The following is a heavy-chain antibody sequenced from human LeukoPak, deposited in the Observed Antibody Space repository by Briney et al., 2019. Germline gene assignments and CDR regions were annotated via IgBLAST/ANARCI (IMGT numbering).Heavy chain of an antibody. CDR3: ARPIIPAYSSGWYY. Sequence: PSETLSLTCVVSGGSISSSNWWSWVRQPPGKGLEWIGEIYHSGSTNYNPSLKSRVTISIDTSKNQFSLKMDSVTAADTAVYYCARPIIPAYSSGWYYWGQGALVTVSS. J-gene: IGHJ4*02. D-gene: IGHD6-19*01. V-gene: IGHV4-4*02. CDR2: IYHSGST. CDR1: GGSISSSNW.